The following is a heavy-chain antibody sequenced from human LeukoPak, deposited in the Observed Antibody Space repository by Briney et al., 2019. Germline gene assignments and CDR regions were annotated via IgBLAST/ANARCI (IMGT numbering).Heavy chain of an antibody. V-gene: IGHV4-39*07. CDR1: GFTFSSYW. CDR3: ARSPYRTSWYFYGDWFDP. J-gene: IGHJ5*02. CDR2: ISSGGKS. D-gene: IGHD6-13*01. Sequence: GSLRLSCAASGFTFSSYWMNWVRQSPGKGLEWIGSISSGGKSYYNPSFKSRVTVSEDMSKNQISLKLKSVTAADTAVYYCARSPYRTSWYFYGDWFDPWGQGALVTVSS.